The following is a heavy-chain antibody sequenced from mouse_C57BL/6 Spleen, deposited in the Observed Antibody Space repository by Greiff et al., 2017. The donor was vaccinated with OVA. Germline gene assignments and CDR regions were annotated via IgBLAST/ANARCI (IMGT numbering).Heavy chain of an antibody. CDR1: GYTFTDYE. V-gene: IGHV1-15*01. CDR2: IDPETGGT. CDR3: TFYGNPLYYAMDY. J-gene: IGHJ4*01. D-gene: IGHD2-1*01. Sequence: VQGVESGAELVRPGASVTLSCKASGYTFTDYEMHWVKQTPVHGLEWIGAIDPETGGTAYNQKFKGKAILTADKSSSTAYMELRSLTSEDSAVYYCTFYGNPLYYAMDYWGQGTSVTVSS.